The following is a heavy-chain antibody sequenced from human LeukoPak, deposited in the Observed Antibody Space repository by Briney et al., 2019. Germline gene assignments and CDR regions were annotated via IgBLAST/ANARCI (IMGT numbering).Heavy chain of an antibody. CDR3: ARGALELYYYGSGSYLYTYSFDY. CDR2: ISSNGGST. CDR1: GFSFSSYA. D-gene: IGHD3-10*01. J-gene: IGHJ4*02. Sequence: GGSLTLSCAASGFSFSSYAMHWVRQAPGKGLEYVSAISSNGGSTYYANSVKGRFTISRDNSKNTLYLQMGSLRAEDMAVYYCARGALELYYYGSGSYLYTYSFDYWGQGTLVTVSS. V-gene: IGHV3-64*01.